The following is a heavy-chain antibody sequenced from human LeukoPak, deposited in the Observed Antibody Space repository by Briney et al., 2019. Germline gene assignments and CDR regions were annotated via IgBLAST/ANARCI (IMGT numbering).Heavy chain of an antibody. J-gene: IGHJ3*02. CDR1: GFTFSSYW. V-gene: IGHV3-7*01. CDR2: IKQDGSEK. D-gene: IGHD3-16*01. CDR3: ARESDYGAFDI. Sequence: SGGSLRLSCAASGFTFSSYWMSWVRQAPGKGLECVANIKQDGSEKYYVDSVKGRFTISRDNAKNSLYLQMNSLRAEDTAVYYCARESDYGAFDIWGQGTMVTVSS.